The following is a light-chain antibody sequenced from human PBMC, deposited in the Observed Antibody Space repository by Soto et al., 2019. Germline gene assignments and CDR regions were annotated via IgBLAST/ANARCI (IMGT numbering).Light chain of an antibody. J-gene: IGKJ1*01. CDR1: QSISSW. Sequence: DIQMTQSPSTLSASVGDRVTITCRASQSISSWLAWYQQKPGKAPKLLIYKASSLESGVPSRFSGSGSGTEFTLTISRLQPDDFANYYCQQYNSYFRTFGQGTKVEIK. CDR2: KAS. CDR3: QQYNSYFRT. V-gene: IGKV1-5*03.